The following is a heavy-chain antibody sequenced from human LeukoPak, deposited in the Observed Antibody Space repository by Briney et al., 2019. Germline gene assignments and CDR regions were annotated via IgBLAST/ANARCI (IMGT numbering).Heavy chain of an antibody. CDR2: IYTSGST. V-gene: IGHV4-61*02. CDR3: ARGGTDGWYYFDY. D-gene: IGHD6-19*01. J-gene: IGHJ4*02. CDR1: GGSISSGSYY. Sequence: KASETLSLTCTVSGGSISSGSYYWIWIRQPAGKGLEWIGRIYTSGSTNYNPSLKSRVTISVDTSKNQFSLKLNSVTAADTAVYYCARGGTDGWYYFDYWGQGTLVTVPS.